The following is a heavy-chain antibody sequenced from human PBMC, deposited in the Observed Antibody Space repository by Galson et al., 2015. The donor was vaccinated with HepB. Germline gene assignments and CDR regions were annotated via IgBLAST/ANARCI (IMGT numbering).Heavy chain of an antibody. J-gene: IGHJ4*02. CDR2: IYYIGST. Sequence: ATLSPTLSVSGASISGYSSSSIRQPPGKGLGWIGSIYYIGSTYYNPSLKSRVTISVDTSKNQFSPKLSSVTAADTAVYYCARVLGMYYFDYWGQGTLVTVSS. CDR3: ARVLGMYYFDY. V-gene: IGHV4-59*07. D-gene: IGHD2-8*01. CDR1: GASISGYS.